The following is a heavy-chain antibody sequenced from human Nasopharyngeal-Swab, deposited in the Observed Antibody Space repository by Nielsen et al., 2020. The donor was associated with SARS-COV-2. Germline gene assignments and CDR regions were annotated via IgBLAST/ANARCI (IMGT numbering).Heavy chain of an antibody. V-gene: IGHV3-53*01. J-gene: IGHJ6*02. D-gene: IGHD3-22*01. CDR3: AREAPPTYDSSGYYMGGMDV. CDR1: GFTVSSNY. Sequence: GGSLRLSCAASGFTVSSNYMSWVRQAPGKGLEWVPVIYSGGSTYYADSVKGRFTISRDNSKNTLYLQMNSLRAEDTAVYYCAREAPPTYDSSGYYMGGMDVWGQGTTVTVSS. CDR2: IYSGGST.